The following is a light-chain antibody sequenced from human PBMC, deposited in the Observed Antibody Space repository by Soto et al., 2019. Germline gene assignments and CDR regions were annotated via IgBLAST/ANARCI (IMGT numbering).Light chain of an antibody. CDR1: QSISSW. Sequence: DIQMTQSPSTLSASVGDRVIITCRVSQSISSWLAWYQQKPGKAPKLLIYKASSLQSGVPSRFSGSGSGTEFTLTISSLQPDDFATYYCQQYNSYSTFGQGTKVEIK. CDR2: KAS. V-gene: IGKV1-5*03. CDR3: QQYNSYST. J-gene: IGKJ1*01.